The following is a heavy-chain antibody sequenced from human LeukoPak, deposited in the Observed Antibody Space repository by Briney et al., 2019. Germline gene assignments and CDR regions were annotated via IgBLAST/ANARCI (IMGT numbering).Heavy chain of an antibody. V-gene: IGHV1-2*06. CDR3: ARSRIAVTKGGFFPNYYFDY. CDR2: INPNSGGT. CDR1: GYTFTGYY. J-gene: IGHJ4*02. D-gene: IGHD6-19*01. Sequence: ASVKVSCKASGYTFTGYYMHWVRQAPGQGLEWMGRINPNSGGTNYAQKFQGRVTMTRDTTISTAYMELSRLRSDDTAVYYCARSRIAVTKGGFFPNYYFDYWGQGTLVTVSS.